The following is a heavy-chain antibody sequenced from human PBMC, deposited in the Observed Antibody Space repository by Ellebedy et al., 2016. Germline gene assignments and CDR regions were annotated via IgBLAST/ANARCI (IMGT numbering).Heavy chain of an antibody. CDR2: IKQDGSET. V-gene: IGHV3-7*04. CDR1: GFSFRTYW. Sequence: GGSLRLSCAASGFSFRTYWMSWVRQVPGIGLVWVANIKQDGSETHYVESVKGRFTISRDNARDSLYLQMNNLRVEDTAVYYCARGSNAFDVWGQGTMVTVSS. CDR3: ARGSNAFDV. J-gene: IGHJ3*01.